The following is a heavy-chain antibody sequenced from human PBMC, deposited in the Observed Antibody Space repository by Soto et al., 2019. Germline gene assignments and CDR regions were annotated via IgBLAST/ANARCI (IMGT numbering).Heavy chain of an antibody. V-gene: IGHV4-31*03. CDR2: IYYSGST. CDR1: GGSISSGGYY. J-gene: IGHJ6*03. CDR3: ARGQPAATYYYYYMDV. D-gene: IGHD2-2*01. Sequence: LSLTCTVSGGSISSGGYYWSWIRQHPGKGLEWIGYIYYSGSTYYNPSLKSRVTISVDTSKNQFSLKLSSVTAADTAVYYCARGQPAATYYYYYMDVWGKATTVTVSS.